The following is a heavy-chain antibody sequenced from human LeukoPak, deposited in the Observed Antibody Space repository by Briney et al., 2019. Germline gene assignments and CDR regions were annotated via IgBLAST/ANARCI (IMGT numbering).Heavy chain of an antibody. J-gene: IGHJ4*02. D-gene: IGHD6-13*01. CDR2: IGIPGDT. V-gene: IGHV3-13*01. CDR1: GFTLRSYD. CDR3: ARGGIQVSGIDEIDY. Sequence: GGSLRLSCAASGFTLRSYDMHWVRQVTGKGLEWVSAIGIPGDTHYPGSVKGRFTISRENAKNSLYLQMNSLTAGDTAVYYCARGGIQVSGIDEIDYWGQGTLVTVSS.